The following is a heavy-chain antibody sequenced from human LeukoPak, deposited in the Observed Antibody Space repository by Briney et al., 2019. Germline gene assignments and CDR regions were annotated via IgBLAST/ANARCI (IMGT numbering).Heavy chain of an antibody. J-gene: IGHJ4*02. Sequence: GGSLRLSCAASGFTFSNYAMHWVRQAPGKGLDWVALISYDGSNKYFADSVKGRFTISRDNSKNTLYLQMNSLRAEDTALYYCVRGDYYGSGNYYNGVDNWGQGTLVTVSS. CDR3: VRGDYYGSGNYYNGVDN. CDR1: GFTFSNYA. CDR2: ISYDGSNK. V-gene: IGHV3-30-3*01. D-gene: IGHD3-10*01.